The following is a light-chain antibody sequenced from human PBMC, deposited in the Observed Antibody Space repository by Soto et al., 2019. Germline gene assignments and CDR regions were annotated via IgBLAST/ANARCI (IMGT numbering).Light chain of an antibody. CDR2: GAS. CDR1: QSVSSSY. CDR3: QQYGSSPYT. Sequence: EIVLTQSPGTLSLSPGERATLSCRASQSVSSSYLAWYQQKPGQDPRLLIYGASSRATGIPDRFSGSGSGTDFTLTISRLEPEDFAVYYCQQYGSSPYTFGQGIKLEIK. J-gene: IGKJ2*01. V-gene: IGKV3-20*01.